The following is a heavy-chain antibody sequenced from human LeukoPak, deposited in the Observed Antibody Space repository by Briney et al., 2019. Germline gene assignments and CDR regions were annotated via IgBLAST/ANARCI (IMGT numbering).Heavy chain of an antibody. CDR2: ISGSGGST. V-gene: IGHV3-23*01. J-gene: IGHJ5*02. Sequence: PGGSLRLSCAASGFTFSSYVMSWVRQAPGKGLEWVSAISGSGGSTYYADSVKGRFTISRDNSKNTLYLQMNSLRAEDTAVYYCAKSIFGVVIGNWFDPWGQGTLVTVSS. D-gene: IGHD3-3*01. CDR3: AKSIFGVVIGNWFDP. CDR1: GFTFSSYV.